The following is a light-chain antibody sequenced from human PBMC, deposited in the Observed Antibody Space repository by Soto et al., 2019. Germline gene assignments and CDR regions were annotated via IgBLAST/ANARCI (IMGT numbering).Light chain of an antibody. Sequence: EVVMTQSPATLSVSPGESVTLSCRASESVHRSLAWYQQKPGQGPSLLIYYASTRATGVPDRFTGSGSGTEFTLTISSLKSEDFGVYHCQHYSNWPPTFGPGTKVEIK. J-gene: IGKJ3*01. CDR1: ESVHRS. CDR3: QHYSNWPPT. CDR2: YAS. V-gene: IGKV3-15*01.